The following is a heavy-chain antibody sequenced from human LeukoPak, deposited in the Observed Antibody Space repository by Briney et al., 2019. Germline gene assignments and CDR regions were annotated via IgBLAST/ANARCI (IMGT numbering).Heavy chain of an antibody. CDR3: ARAATDF. D-gene: IGHD6-13*01. J-gene: IGHJ4*02. V-gene: IGHV5-10-1*01. CDR2: IDPTDCHV. Sequence: GESLKISCKGSGYTFTNYWITRVRQLAGKGLEGMGRIDPTDCHVDYSPSFQGRVTISVDESITTAYLQWSSLKASDTAMYYCARAATDFWGQGTLVTVSS. CDR1: GYTFTNYW.